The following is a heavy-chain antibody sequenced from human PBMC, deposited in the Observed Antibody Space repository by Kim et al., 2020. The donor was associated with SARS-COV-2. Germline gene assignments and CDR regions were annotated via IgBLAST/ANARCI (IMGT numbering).Heavy chain of an antibody. CDR1: GFTFSNAW. V-gene: IGHV3-15*01. CDR2: IKSKTDGGTT. J-gene: IGHJ6*02. Sequence: GGSLRLSCAASGFTFSNAWMSWVRQAPGKGLEWVGRIKSKTDGGTTDYAAPVKGRFTISRDDSKNTLYLQMNSLKTEDTAVYYCTTDLGPTMTTGGVVYYYYGMDVWGQGTTVTVSS. D-gene: IGHD4-17*01. CDR3: TTDLGPTMTTGGVVYYYYGMDV.